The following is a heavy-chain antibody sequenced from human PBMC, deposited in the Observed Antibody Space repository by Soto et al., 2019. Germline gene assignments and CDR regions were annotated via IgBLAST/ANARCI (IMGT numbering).Heavy chain of an antibody. CDR1: GDSVSSNSAA. CDR3: APVPYWIQLWFFGGSYYYYGMDV. V-gene: IGHV6-1*01. CDR2: TYYRSKWYN. D-gene: IGHD5-18*01. Sequence: SQTLSLTCAISGDSVSSNSAAWNWIRQSPSRGLEWLGRTYYRSKWYNDYAVSVKSRITINPDTSKNQFSLQLNSVTPEDTAVYYCAPVPYWIQLWFFGGSYYYYGMDVWGQGTTVTVSS. J-gene: IGHJ6*02.